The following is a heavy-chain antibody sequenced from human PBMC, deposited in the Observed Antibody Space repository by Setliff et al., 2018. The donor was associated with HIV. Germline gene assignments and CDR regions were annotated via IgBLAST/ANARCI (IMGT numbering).Heavy chain of an antibody. CDR1: GFTFNNYA. CDR2: LSTSGDST. J-gene: IGHJ4*02. V-gene: IGHV3-23*01. Sequence: GESLKISCAASGFTFNNYAMSWVRQAPGKGLEWVSALSTSGDSTYYADSVKGRFTISRDNSKNTLYLQMNSLRAEDTAVYYCAKDNTWIPNGFDYWGQGTLVTVS. D-gene: IGHD5-18*01. CDR3: AKDNTWIPNGFDY.